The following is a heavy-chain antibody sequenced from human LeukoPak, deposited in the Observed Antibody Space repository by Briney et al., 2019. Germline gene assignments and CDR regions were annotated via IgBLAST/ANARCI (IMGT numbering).Heavy chain of an antibody. Sequence: SQTLSLTCAVSGGSISSGSYSWSWIRQPPGKGLEWIGYIYHSGSTYYNPSLKSRVTISVDRSKNQFSLKLSSVTAADTAVYYCARLKRINYYDSSGYYDNWGQGTLVTVSS. CDR2: IYHSGST. J-gene: IGHJ4*02. V-gene: IGHV4-30-2*01. CDR3: ARLKRINYYDSSGYYDN. D-gene: IGHD3-22*01. CDR1: GGSISSGSYS.